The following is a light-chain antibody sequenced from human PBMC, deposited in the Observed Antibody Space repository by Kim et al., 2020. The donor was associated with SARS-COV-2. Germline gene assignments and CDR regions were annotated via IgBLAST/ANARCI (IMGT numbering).Light chain of an antibody. CDR2: YDS. CDR1: NIGSKS. V-gene: IGLV3-21*04. CDR3: RVWDSSSDHVV. J-gene: IGLJ2*01. Sequence: PGKAARITCGGNNIGSKSVHWYRQRPGQAPGLVIYYDSDRPSGIPERFSGSNSGNTATLTISRVEAGDEADYYCRVWDSSSDHVVFGGGTQLTVL.